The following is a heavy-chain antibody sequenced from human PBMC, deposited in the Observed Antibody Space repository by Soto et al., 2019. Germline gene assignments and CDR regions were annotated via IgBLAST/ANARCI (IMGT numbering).Heavy chain of an antibody. D-gene: IGHD6-19*01. J-gene: IGHJ4*02. CDR3: ARPHGGGIAVAYYFDY. CDR1: GGTFSSYA. V-gene: IGHV1-69*13. Sequence: GASVKGSCKASGGTFSSYAISWVRQAPGQGLEWMGGIIPIFGTANYAQKFQGRVTITADESTSTAYMELSSLRSEDTAVYYCARPHGGGIAVAYYFDYWGQGTLVTVSS. CDR2: IIPIFGTA.